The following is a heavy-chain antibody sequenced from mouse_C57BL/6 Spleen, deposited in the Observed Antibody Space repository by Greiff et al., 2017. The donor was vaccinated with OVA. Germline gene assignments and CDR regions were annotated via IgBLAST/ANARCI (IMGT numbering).Heavy chain of an antibody. CDR3: TRWGTTGVPRAY. Sequence: QVQLQQSGAELVRPGASVTLSCKASGYPFTDYEMHWVKQTPVHGLEWIGAIDPETGGTAYNQKFKGKAILTAEKSSSTAYMELRSLTSEDSAVYYCTRWGTTGVPRAYWGQGTTLTVSS. CDR2: IDPETGGT. V-gene: IGHV1-15*01. D-gene: IGHD1-1*01. CDR1: GYPFTDYE. J-gene: IGHJ2*01.